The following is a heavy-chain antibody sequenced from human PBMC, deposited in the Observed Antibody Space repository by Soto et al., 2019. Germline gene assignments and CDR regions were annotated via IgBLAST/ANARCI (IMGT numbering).Heavy chain of an antibody. CDR3: TRRKNDDIRFYYYYGLDV. Sequence: EVQLVESGGDLVQPGGSLKLSCAGSGFTFSGAAMHWVRQAPGKGLEWVGRIRSRTNSFATAYAASLKGRFTISRDDSKNTTYLQMNSLKAEDTAVYYCTRRKNDDIRFYYYYGLDVWGQGTAVNVSS. V-gene: IGHV3-73*01. J-gene: IGHJ6*02. CDR2: IRSRTNSFAT. D-gene: IGHD3-9*01. CDR1: GFTFSGAA.